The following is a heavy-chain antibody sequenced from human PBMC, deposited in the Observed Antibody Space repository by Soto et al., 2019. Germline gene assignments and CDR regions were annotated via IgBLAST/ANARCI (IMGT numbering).Heavy chain of an antibody. V-gene: IGHV5-51*01. Sequence: PGESLKISCKTSGYSFISYWVAWVRQKPGKGLEWMGTFYPGDSTSTYSPSFQGQVTISVDKSISTAYLHLSSLKASDTAMYYCSRIIGYCRNNDCSWIFDIWGQGTIVNVSS. CDR1: GYSFISYW. CDR3: SRIIGYCRNNDCSWIFDI. J-gene: IGHJ3*02. CDR2: FYPGDSTS. D-gene: IGHD2-2*03.